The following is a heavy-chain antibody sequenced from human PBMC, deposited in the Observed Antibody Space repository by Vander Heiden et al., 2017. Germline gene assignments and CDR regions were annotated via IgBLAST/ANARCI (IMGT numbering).Heavy chain of an antibody. Sequence: QLVESGGGVVQPGTSLRLSCAASGFPFRSYGMHWVRQAPGKGLEWVAVIWYDESKTYYEDSVKGRFTISRDNFKDTLYLEMNSLRAEDSAVYWCARGGSHTHTDGFSFWGQGTMVSAS. V-gene: IGHV3-33*01. CDR1: GFPFRSYG. J-gene: IGHJ3*01. D-gene: IGHD1-26*01. CDR3: ARGGSHTHTDGFSF. CDR2: IWYDESKT.